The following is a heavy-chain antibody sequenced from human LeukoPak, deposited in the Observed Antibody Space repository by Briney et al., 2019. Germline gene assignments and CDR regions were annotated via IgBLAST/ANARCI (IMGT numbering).Heavy chain of an antibody. CDR3: AKKTSITGTTGNLGY. CDR2: ISGSGGST. J-gene: IGHJ4*02. Sequence: GGSLRLSCAASGFTFSSYAMSWVRQAPGKGLEWVSAISGSGGSTYYADSVKGRFTISRDNSKNTLYLQMNSLRAEDTAVYYCAKKTSITGTTGNLGYWGQGTLGTVSS. CDR1: GFTFSSYA. D-gene: IGHD1-20*01. V-gene: IGHV3-23*01.